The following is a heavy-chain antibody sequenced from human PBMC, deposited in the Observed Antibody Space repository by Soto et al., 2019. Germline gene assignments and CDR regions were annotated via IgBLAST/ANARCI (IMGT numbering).Heavy chain of an antibody. CDR3: ATLGAGAFDY. Sequence: GASVKVSCKASGYTFNDYYIHWVRQAPGQGLEGMGWINPNSGGTKYARKFQGRVTMTRDTSTSTAYMELSRLRTDDTAVYYCATLGAGAFDYWGQGSLVTVSS. CDR2: INPNSGGT. V-gene: IGHV1-2*02. CDR1: GYTFNDYY. J-gene: IGHJ4*02. D-gene: IGHD3-16*01.